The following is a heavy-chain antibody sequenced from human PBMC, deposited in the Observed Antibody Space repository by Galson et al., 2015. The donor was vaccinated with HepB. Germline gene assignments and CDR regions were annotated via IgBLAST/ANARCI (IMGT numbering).Heavy chain of an antibody. Sequence: SLRLSCAASGFTFSDYYMSWIRQAPGKGLEWVSYISSSSSYTNYADSVKGRFTISRDNAKNSLYLQMNSLRAEDTAVYYCARALSGYFTVYYFDYWGQGTLVTASS. D-gene: IGHD5-12*01. CDR2: ISSSSSYT. V-gene: IGHV3-11*05. CDR1: GFTFSDYY. J-gene: IGHJ4*02. CDR3: ARALSGYFTVYYFDY.